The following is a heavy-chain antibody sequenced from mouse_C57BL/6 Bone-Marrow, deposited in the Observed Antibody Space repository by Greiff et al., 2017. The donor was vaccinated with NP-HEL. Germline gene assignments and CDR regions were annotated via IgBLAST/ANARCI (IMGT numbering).Heavy chain of an antibody. CDR3: ARGITTVPHFDY. CDR1: GFTFSSYA. D-gene: IGHD1-1*01. V-gene: IGHV5-4*03. J-gene: IGHJ2*01. Sequence: EVKVVESGGGLVKPGGSLKLSCAASGFTFSSYAMSWVRQTPEKRLEWVATISDGGSYTYYPDNVKGRFTISRDNAKNNLYLQMSHLKSEDTAMYYCARGITTVPHFDYWGQGTTLTVSS. CDR2: ISDGGSYT.